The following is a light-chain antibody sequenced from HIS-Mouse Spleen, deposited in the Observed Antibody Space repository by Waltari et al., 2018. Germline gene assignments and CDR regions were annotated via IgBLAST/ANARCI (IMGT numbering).Light chain of an antibody. Sequence: SSVLTQPPSVSVAPGKTARITCGGNNIGSKSVTWYQQKPGQVPVLVVYDDSDRPSGIPERFSGSNSGNTATLTISRVEAGDEADYYCQVWDSSSDHYVFGTGTKVTVL. CDR2: DDS. CDR3: QVWDSSSDHYV. J-gene: IGLJ1*01. CDR1: NIGSKS. V-gene: IGLV3-21*03.